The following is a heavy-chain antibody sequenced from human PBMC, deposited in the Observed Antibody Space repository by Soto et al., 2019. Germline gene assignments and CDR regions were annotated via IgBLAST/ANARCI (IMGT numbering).Heavy chain of an antibody. CDR3: ARQGAAAGRTYWFDP. J-gene: IGHJ5*02. D-gene: IGHD6-13*01. Sequence: GESLKISCKGSGYSFTSYWISWVRQMPGKGLEWMGRIDPSDSYTNYSPSFQGQVTISADKSISTAYLQWSSLKASDTAMYYCARQGAAAGRTYWFDPWGQGTLVTVSS. CDR1: GYSFTSYW. V-gene: IGHV5-10-1*04. CDR2: IDPSDSYT.